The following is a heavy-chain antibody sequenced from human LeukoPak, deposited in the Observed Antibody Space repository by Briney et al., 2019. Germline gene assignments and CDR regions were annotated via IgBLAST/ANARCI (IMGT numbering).Heavy chain of an antibody. CDR1: GGSISSGGYY. J-gene: IGHJ3*02. V-gene: IGHV4-30-4*01. Sequence: SETLSLTCTVSGGSISSGGYYWSWIRQPPGKGLEWIGYIYYSGSTYYNPSLKSRVTISVDTSKNQFSLKLSSVTAADTAVYYCARGAPRDYGDYRGDAFDIWGQGTMVTVSS. CDR3: ARGAPRDYGDYRGDAFDI. CDR2: IYYSGST. D-gene: IGHD4-17*01.